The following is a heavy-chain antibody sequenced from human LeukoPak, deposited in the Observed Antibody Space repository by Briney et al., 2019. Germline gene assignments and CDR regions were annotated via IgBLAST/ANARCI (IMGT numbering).Heavy chain of an antibody. V-gene: IGHV4-31*03. Sequence: KPSQTLSLTCTVSGGSISSGGYSWSWIRQHPGKGLEWIGYIYYSGSTYYNPSLKSRVTISVDTSKNQFSLKLSSVTAADTAVYYCAREGLDYGVDYWGQGTLVTVSS. CDR1: GGSISSGGYS. J-gene: IGHJ4*02. D-gene: IGHD4-17*01. CDR3: AREGLDYGVDY. CDR2: IYYSGST.